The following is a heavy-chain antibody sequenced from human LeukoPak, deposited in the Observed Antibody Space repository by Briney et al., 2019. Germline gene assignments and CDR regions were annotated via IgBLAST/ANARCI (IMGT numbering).Heavy chain of an antibody. CDR2: IIPIFGTA. J-gene: IGHJ5*02. CDR3: ASGKYGLRSWFDP. V-gene: IGHV1-69*05. D-gene: IGHD4-17*01. Sequence: ASVKVSCKAPGGTFNRYAVTWVRQAPGQGLEWLGGIIPIFGTANYAQKFQGRVTITTDESTKAAYMELTSMTSEDTAVYYCASGKYGLRSWFDPWGQGTLVTVSP. CDR1: GGTFNRYA.